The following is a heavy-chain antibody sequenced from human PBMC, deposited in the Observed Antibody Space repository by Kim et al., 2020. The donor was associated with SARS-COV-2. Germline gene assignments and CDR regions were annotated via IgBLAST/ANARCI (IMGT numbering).Heavy chain of an antibody. CDR3: AKDLAYYYDSSGYYVFDY. V-gene: IGHV3-23*01. Sequence: KGRFTISRDNSKNTLYLQMNSLRAEDTAVYYCAKDLAYYYDSSGYYVFDYWGQGTLVTVSS. D-gene: IGHD3-22*01. J-gene: IGHJ4*02.